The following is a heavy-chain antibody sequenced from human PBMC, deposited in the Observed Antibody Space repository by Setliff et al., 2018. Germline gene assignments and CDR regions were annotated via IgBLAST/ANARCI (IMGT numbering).Heavy chain of an antibody. V-gene: IGHV4-39*07. CDR1: GGSINSGVFY. CDR3: ASDTSSVWAAWFDP. Sequence: SETLSLTCTVSGGSINSGVFYWVWIRQPPGKGLEWIGRIYHGGDTYYNASLKSLLTLYVDTSKNQFSLKLTSVTAADTAMYYCASDTSSVWAAWFDPWSQGTLVTVSS. J-gene: IGHJ5*02. D-gene: IGHD6-19*01. CDR2: IYHGGDT.